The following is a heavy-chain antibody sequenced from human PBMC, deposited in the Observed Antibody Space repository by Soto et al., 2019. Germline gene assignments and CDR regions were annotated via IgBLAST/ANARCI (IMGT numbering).Heavy chain of an antibody. CDR2: IWYDGSNK. CDR1: GFTFSSYG. J-gene: IGHJ4*02. CDR3: ARDLGGGSHDPDY. D-gene: IGHD3-16*01. V-gene: IGHV3-33*01. Sequence: QVQLVESGGGVVQPGRSLRLSCAASGFTFSSYGMHWVRQAPGKGLEWVAVIWYDGSNKYYADSVKGRFTISRDNSKNTLYLKRKSLRAEDRAGYSCARDLGGGSHDPDYWGQGTLVTVSS.